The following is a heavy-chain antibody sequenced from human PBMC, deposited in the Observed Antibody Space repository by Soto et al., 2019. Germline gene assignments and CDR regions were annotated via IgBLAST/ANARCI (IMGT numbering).Heavy chain of an antibody. CDR2: IYYSGST. D-gene: IGHD1-7*01. Sequence: SETLSLTCTVSGGSISSYYWSWIRQPPGKGLEWIGYIYYSGSTNYNPSLKSRVTISVDTSKNQFSLKLSSVTAADTAVYYCARNNWNYDNYYYYYYMDVWGKGTTVTVSS. CDR3: ARNNWNYDNYYYYYYMDV. CDR1: GGSISSYY. V-gene: IGHV4-59*08. J-gene: IGHJ6*03.